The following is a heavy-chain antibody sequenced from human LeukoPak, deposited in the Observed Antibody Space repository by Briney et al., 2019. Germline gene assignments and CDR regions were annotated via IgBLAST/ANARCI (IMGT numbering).Heavy chain of an antibody. Sequence: SETLSLTCTVSGGSIRTYYWSWIRQPPGKGLEWIGYIYYSGSTNYNPTLKSRVTISKDTSKKQMSLKLNSVTAADTAVYYCARGSNWLDPWGQGTLVTVSS. CDR1: GGSIRTYY. CDR3: ARGSNWLDP. CDR2: IYYSGST. J-gene: IGHJ5*02. D-gene: IGHD6-6*01. V-gene: IGHV4-59*01.